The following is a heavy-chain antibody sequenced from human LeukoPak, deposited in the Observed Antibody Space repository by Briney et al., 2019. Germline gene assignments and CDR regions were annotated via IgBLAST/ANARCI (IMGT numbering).Heavy chain of an antibody. CDR3: ASPNYGSHWGYFDY. CDR2: ISYDGSDK. D-gene: IGHD4-17*01. V-gene: IGHV3-30*04. J-gene: IGHJ4*02. CDR1: GFTFSTYA. Sequence: GRSLRLSCAASGFTFSTYAMHWVRQAPGKGLEWVAVISYDGSDKYYADSVRGRFTISRDNSKSTLYLQMNTLRAEDTAGYYCASPNYGSHWGYFDYWGQGTLVTVSS.